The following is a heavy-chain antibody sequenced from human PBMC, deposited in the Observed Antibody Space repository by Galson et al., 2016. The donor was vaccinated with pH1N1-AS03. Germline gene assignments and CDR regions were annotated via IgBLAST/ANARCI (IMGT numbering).Heavy chain of an antibody. Sequence: SLRLSCAASGFTFSTYWMHWVRQAPGKGLVWVSHINSDGSSTTYADSVKGRFTISRDNAKNTLYLQMSSLRAEDTAIYYCSRDPRTAFDIWGQGTTVTVSS. CDR1: GFTFSTYW. J-gene: IGHJ3*02. CDR3: SRDPRTAFDI. CDR2: INSDGSST. V-gene: IGHV3-74*01.